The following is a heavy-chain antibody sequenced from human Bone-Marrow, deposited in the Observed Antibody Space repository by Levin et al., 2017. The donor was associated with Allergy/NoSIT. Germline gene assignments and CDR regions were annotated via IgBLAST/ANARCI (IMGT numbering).Heavy chain of an antibody. J-gene: IGHJ4*02. D-gene: IGHD2-15*01. CDR1: GFTFSSYS. Sequence: GGSLRLSCAASGFTFSSYSMNWVRQAPGKGLEWVSYISSSSSTIYYADSVKGRFTISRDNAKNSLYLQMNSLRAEDTAVYYCVRVYCSGGSCSPAFDYWGQGTLVTVSS. CDR2: ISSSSSTI. CDR3: VRVYCSGGSCSPAFDY. V-gene: IGHV3-48*01.